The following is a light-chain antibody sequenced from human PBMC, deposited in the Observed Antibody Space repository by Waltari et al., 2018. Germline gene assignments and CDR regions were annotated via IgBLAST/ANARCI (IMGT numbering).Light chain of an antibody. CDR3: QQYYNTPYT. J-gene: IGKJ2*01. CDR2: WAS. V-gene: IGKV4-1*01. CDR1: QSVLYSSNNKNY. Sequence: DIVMTQSPDSLAVSLGERATVNCKSSQSVLYSSNNKNYLAWYHQKAGQPPHLLIAWASTRESGVPDRFSGSGSGTNFTLTISSLQAEDVAVYYCQQYYNTPYTFGQGTKLEIK.